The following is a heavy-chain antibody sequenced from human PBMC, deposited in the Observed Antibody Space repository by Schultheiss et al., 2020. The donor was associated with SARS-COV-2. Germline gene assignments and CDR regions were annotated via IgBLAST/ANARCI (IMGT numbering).Heavy chain of an antibody. D-gene: IGHD4-17*01. J-gene: IGHJ4*02. CDR1: GFTFSSYS. CDR2: IYYSGST. Sequence: GSLRLSCAASGFTFSSYSMNWVRQAPGKGLEWIGSIYYSGSTYYNPSLKSRVTISVDTSKNQFSLKLSSVTAADTAVYYCARAGGYGDYVWFDYWGQGTLVTVSS. CDR3: ARAGGYGDYVWFDY. V-gene: IGHV4-38-2*01.